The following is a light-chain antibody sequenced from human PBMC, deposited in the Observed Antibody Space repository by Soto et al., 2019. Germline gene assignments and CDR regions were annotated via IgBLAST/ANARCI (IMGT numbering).Light chain of an antibody. CDR2: AAS. CDR1: QGISSY. CDR3: VQLNGYPFLT. V-gene: IGKV1-9*01. J-gene: IGKJ4*01. Sequence: DIQLTQSPSFLSSSVGDRVTITCRASQGISSYLARYQQKPGKAPKLLIYAASTLQSGVPTRFSGSGSGTEFTLSISSVQPEDFATYFCVQLNGYPFLTFGGGTKVEIK.